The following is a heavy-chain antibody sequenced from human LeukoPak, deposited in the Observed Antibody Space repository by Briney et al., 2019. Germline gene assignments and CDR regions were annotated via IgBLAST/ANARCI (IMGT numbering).Heavy chain of an antibody. J-gene: IGHJ3*02. CDR3: AKSGYYFDAFDI. CDR1: SSYN. V-gene: IGHV3-23*01. D-gene: IGHD3-22*01. Sequence: SSYNWCWIRQPPGKGLEWVSAISGSGGSTYYADSVKGRFTISRDNSKNTLYLQMNSLRAEDTAVYYCAKSGYYFDAFDIWGQGTLVTVSS. CDR2: ISGSGGST.